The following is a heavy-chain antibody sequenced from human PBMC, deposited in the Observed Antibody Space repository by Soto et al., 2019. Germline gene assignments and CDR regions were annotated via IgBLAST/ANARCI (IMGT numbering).Heavy chain of an antibody. CDR1: GFTFSSYA. D-gene: IGHD6-13*01. CDR3: ANSIRAAAAEGPFDI. CDR2: ISGSGGST. V-gene: IGHV3-23*01. J-gene: IGHJ3*02. Sequence: EVQLLESGGGLVQPGGSLRLSCAASGFTFSSYAMSWVRQAPGKGLEWVSAISGSGGSTYYADSVKGRFTISRDNSKKTLYLQMNSLRVENTAVYYCANSIRAAAAEGPFDIWGQGTMVTVSS.